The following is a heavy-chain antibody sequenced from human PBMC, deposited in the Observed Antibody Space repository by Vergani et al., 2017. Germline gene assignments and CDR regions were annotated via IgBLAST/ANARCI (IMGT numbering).Heavy chain of an antibody. CDR1: GFTFSSYW. J-gene: IGHJ6*02. CDR2: IKQDGSEK. Sequence: EVQLVESGGGLVQPGGSLRLSCAASGFTFSSYWMSWVRQAPGKGLEWVANIKQDGSEKYYVDSVKGRFTISRDNAKNSLYLQMNSLRAEDTAVYYCAREFRNYYYGMDVWGQGTTVTVSS. V-gene: IGHV3-7*03. CDR3: AREFRNYYYGMDV.